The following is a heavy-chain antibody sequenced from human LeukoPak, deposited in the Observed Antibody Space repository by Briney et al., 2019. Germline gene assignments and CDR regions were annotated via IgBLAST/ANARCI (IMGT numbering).Heavy chain of an antibody. D-gene: IGHD2/OR15-2a*01. CDR2: ISYDGSNK. CDR1: GFTFSSYA. CDR3: AREGKSMAPFDY. Sequence: GRSLRLSCAASGFTFSSYAMHWVRQAPGKGLEWVAVISYDGSNKYYAGSVKGRFTISRDNSKNTLYLRMNSLRAEDTAVYYCAREGKSMAPFDYWGQGTLVTVSS. J-gene: IGHJ4*02. V-gene: IGHV3-30*04.